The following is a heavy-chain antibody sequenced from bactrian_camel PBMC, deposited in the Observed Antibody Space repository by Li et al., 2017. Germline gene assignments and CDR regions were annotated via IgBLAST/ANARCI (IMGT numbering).Heavy chain of an antibody. CDR1: GFTFSSYA. V-gene: IGHV3S31*01. CDR2: INSVGDRT. D-gene: IGHD1*01. Sequence: VQLVESGGGLVQPGGSLRLSCAASGFTFSSYAMSWVRQAPGKGLEWVSGINSVGDRTYYADSVKGRFTISRDNAKNTLFLQMNSLKTEDTAVYYCAADARGGIPPGPFIPRDEDYWGQGTQVTVS. J-gene: IGHJ4*01. CDR3: AADARGGIPPGPFIPRDEDY.